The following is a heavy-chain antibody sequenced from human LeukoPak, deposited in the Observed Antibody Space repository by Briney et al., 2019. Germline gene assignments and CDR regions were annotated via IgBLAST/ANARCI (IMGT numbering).Heavy chain of an antibody. J-gene: IGHJ4*02. CDR1: GFTFTSYA. CDR2: ISYDGSNK. CDR3: ARAETVAGTPFDY. V-gene: IGHV3-30-3*01. Sequence: GGSLRLSCAASGFTFTSYAMHWVRQAPGKGLEWVAVISYDGSNKYYADSVKGRFTISRDNSKNTLYLQMNSLRAEDTAVYYCARAETVAGTPFDYWGQGILVTVSS. D-gene: IGHD6-19*01.